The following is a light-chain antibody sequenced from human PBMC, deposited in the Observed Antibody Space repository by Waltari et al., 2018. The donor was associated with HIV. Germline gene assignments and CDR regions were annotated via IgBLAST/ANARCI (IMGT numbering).Light chain of an antibody. CDR3: QHYSNWPPWT. CDR2: GAS. J-gene: IGKJ1*01. Sequence: EILMTQSPATLSVSPGERVTLSCRASQSVSTNLAWYQQKPGQAPRLLLYGASFTATDIPARFSASGSGTEFTLTINSLQSEDFAVYYCQHYSNWPPWTFGQGTRVEFK. V-gene: IGKV3-15*01. CDR1: QSVSTN.